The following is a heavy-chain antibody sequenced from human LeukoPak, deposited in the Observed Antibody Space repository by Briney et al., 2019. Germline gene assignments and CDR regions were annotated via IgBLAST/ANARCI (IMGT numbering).Heavy chain of an antibody. J-gene: IGHJ4*02. CDR2: ISYSGST. D-gene: IGHD2-15*01. Sequence: PSETLSLTCTGSGGPISSYYWSWIRQPPGKGLEWIGYISYSGSTNYNPSLKSRVTISVDTSKNQFSLKLSSVTAADTAVYYCARDRLYCSGSSCHRGFDYWGQGTLVTVSS. CDR1: GGPISSYY. V-gene: IGHV4-59*01. CDR3: ARDRLYCSGSSCHRGFDY.